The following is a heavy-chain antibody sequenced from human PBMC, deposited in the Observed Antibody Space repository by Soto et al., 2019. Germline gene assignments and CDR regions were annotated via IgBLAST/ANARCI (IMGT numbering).Heavy chain of an antibody. CDR3: ARGVPCGDCSKYYYYGMDV. V-gene: IGHV3-30-3*01. CDR2: ISYDGSNK. D-gene: IGHD2-21*02. Sequence: QVQLVESGGGVVQPGRSLRLSCAASGFTFSNYAMHWVRQAPGKGLEWVAVISYDGSNKYYADSVKGRFTISRDNSKNTLYLQMNSLRAEDTAVYYCARGVPCGDCSKYYYYGMDVWGQGTTVTVSS. J-gene: IGHJ6*02. CDR1: GFTFSNYA.